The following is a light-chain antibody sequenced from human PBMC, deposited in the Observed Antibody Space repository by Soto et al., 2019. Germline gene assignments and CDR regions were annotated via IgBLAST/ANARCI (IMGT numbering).Light chain of an antibody. J-gene: IGLJ1*01. Sequence: QSVRNQPASGSGSPGQSLTISCTGTNNDVGGYNYVSWYQQHPGKAPKLIIYDVTNRPSGVSNRFSGSKSGNTASLTISGLQAEDEADYYCSSYTSSSTLEVFGTGTKVTVL. V-gene: IGLV2-14*01. CDR3: SSYTSSSTLEV. CDR1: NNDVGGYNY. CDR2: DVT.